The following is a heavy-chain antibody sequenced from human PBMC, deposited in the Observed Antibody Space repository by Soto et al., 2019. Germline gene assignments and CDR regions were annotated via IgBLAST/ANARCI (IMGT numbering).Heavy chain of an antibody. CDR2: ISGSGGST. J-gene: IGHJ4*02. V-gene: IGHV3-23*01. D-gene: IGHD3-3*01. CDR3: ATITISVVWGAAEGDY. CDR1: GFTFSSYA. Sequence: GGSLRLSCAASGFTFSSYAMSWVRQAPGKGLEWVSAISGSGGSTYYADSVKGRFTISRDNSKNTLYLQMNSLRAEDTAVYYCATITISVVWGAAEGDYWGQGTLVTVSS.